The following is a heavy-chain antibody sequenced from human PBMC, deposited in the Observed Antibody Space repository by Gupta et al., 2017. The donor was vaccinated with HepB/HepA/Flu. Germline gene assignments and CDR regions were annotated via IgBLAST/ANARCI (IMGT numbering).Heavy chain of an antibody. CDR1: GFTFNSYA. CDR2: ISGSGGTA. CDR3: AKDRVPATGPVYYGMDV. D-gene: IGHD1-1*01. V-gene: IGHV3-23*01. Sequence: EVQLLESGGGLVQPGGSLRLSCAASGFTFNSYAMSWVLQAPGKGLEWVSAISGSGGTAYYADSVKGRFTISRDNSKNTLYLQMNSLRVEDTAVYYCAKDRVPATGPVYYGMDVWGQGTTVTVSS. J-gene: IGHJ6*02.